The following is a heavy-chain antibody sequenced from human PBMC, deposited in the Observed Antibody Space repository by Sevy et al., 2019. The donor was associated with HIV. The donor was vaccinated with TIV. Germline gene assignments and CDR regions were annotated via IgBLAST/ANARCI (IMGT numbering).Heavy chain of an antibody. V-gene: IGHV4-61*02. D-gene: IGHD2-15*01. Sequence: SETLSLTCTVSGGSISSGNYYWSWIRQPAGKGLEWIGRIYSTGRTNYNPSLKSRVTMSVDTSKNQFSLKLSSVTAADTAVYYCARGLCGGGTCYSYWFDPWGQGTLVTVSS. J-gene: IGHJ5*02. CDR2: IYSTGRT. CDR3: ARGLCGGGTCYSYWFDP. CDR1: GGSISSGNYY.